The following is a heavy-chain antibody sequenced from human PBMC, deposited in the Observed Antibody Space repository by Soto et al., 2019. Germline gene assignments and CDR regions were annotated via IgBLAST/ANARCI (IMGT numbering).Heavy chain of an antibody. D-gene: IGHD3-10*01. V-gene: IGHV3-21*01. CDR3: ARRQYYYGSGSYLDY. Sequence: GGSLGLSCAASGFSFSSYSMKWVRQAPGKGLEWVSSISSSSSYIYYADSVKGRFTISRDNAKNSLYLQMNSLRAEDTAVYYCARRQYYYGSGSYLDYWGQGTLVTVSS. CDR1: GFSFSSYS. CDR2: ISSSSSYI. J-gene: IGHJ4*02.